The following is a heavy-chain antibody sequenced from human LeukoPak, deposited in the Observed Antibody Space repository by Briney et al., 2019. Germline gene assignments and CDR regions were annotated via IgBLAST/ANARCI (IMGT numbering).Heavy chain of an antibody. V-gene: IGHV1-46*01. CDR2: INPSGGGT. CDR3: ARDLDYYDSSGYYPGCFQH. Sequence: ASVKVSCKASGYTFTSYYMHWVRQAPGQGLEWMGIINPSGGGTSYAQKFQGRVTMTRDTSISTAYMELSRLRSDDTAVYYCARDLDYYDSSGYYPGCFQHWGQGTLVTVSS. J-gene: IGHJ1*01. CDR1: GYTFTSYY. D-gene: IGHD3-22*01.